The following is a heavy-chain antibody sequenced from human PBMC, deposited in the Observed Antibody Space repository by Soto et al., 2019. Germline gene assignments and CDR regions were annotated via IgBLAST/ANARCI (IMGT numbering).Heavy chain of an antibody. CDR2: FSGTGGYT. Sequence: GGSLRLSCAASGFTLSSYAMSWVRQAPGKGLEWVSTFSGTGGYTYYADSVKGRFTISRDDSKNTLFLHMNSLRAADTAVYYCARGQRALITYGPFDPWGQGTLVTVS. CDR3: ARGQRALITYGPFDP. J-gene: IGHJ5*02. D-gene: IGHD4-17*01. CDR1: GFTLSSYA. V-gene: IGHV3-23*01.